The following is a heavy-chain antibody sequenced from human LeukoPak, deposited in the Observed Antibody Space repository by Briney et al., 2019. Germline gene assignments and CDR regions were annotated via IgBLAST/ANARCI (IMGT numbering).Heavy chain of an antibody. CDR2: IYPGDSDI. V-gene: IGHV5-51*01. Sequence: GESLKISCKGSGYSFTTHWIGWVRQMPGKGLEWMGMIYPGDSDIRYSPSFQGQVSISADKSISTAYLQWSSLKASDTAMYYCARRSPNWTHDYWGQGTLVTVSS. CDR3: ARRSPNWTHDY. D-gene: IGHD1-1*01. J-gene: IGHJ4*02. CDR1: GYSFTTHW.